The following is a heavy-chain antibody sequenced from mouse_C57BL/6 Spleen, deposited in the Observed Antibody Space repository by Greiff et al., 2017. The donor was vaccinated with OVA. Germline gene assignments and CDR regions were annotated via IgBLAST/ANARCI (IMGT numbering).Heavy chain of an antibody. V-gene: IGHV1-50*01. CDR2: IDPSDSYT. J-gene: IGHJ3*01. D-gene: IGHD2-4*01. CDR3: ARGGLRRGAWFAY. Sequence: QVHVKQPGAELVKPGASVKLSCKASGYTFTSYWMQWVKQRPGQGLEWIGEIDPSDSYTNYNQKFKGKATLTVDTSSSTAYMQLSSLTSEDSAVYYCARGGLRRGAWFAYWGQGTLVTVSA. CDR1: GYTFTSYW.